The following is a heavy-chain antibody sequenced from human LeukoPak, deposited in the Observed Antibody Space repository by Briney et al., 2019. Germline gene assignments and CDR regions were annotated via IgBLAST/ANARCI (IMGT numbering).Heavy chain of an antibody. V-gene: IGHV5-51*01. Sequence: GESLKISCKGSGYSFTSYWIGCVRQMPGKGLEWMGIIYPGDPDTRYSPSFQGQVTISADKSISTAYLQWSSLKASDTAMYYCARHVSTREYINWFDPWGQGTLVTVSS. J-gene: IGHJ5*02. CDR2: IYPGDPDT. D-gene: IGHD6-6*01. CDR1: GYSFTSYW. CDR3: ARHVSTREYINWFDP.